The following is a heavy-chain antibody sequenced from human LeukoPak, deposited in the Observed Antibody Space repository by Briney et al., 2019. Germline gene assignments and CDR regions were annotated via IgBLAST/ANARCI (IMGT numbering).Heavy chain of an antibody. V-gene: IGHV3-7*01. CDR3: ARIGSYYSLHFDY. J-gene: IGHJ4*02. CDR2: IKQDGSEK. Sequence: PGGSLRLSCAASGFTVSSNYMSWVRQAPGKGLEWVANIKQDGSEKYYVDSVKGRFTISRDNAKNSLYLQMNSLRAEDTAMYYCARIGSYYSLHFDYWGQGTLVTVSS. D-gene: IGHD1-26*01. CDR1: GFTVSSNY.